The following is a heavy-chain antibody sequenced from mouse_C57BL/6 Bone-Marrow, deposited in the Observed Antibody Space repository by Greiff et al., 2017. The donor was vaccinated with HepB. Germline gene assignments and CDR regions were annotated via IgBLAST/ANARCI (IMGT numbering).Heavy chain of an antibody. CDR3: AREDYVYYFDY. CDR1: GYAFSSYW. CDR2: IYPGDGDT. D-gene: IGHD2-4*01. V-gene: IGHV1-80*01. J-gene: IGHJ2*01. Sequence: QVQLKESGAELVKPGASVKISCKASGYAFSSYWMNWVKQRPGKGLEWIGQIYPGDGDTNYNGKFKGKATLTADKSSSTAYMQLSSLTSEDSAVYFCAREDYVYYFDYWGQGTTLTVSS.